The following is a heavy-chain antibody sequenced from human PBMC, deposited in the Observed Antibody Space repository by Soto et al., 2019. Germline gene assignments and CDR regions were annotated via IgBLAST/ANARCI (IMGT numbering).Heavy chain of an antibody. D-gene: IGHD3-9*01. J-gene: IGHJ4*02. V-gene: IGHV4-38-2*02. CDR3: ARVTYDTLDY. CDR1: AYTISSGYH. CDR2: IYHSGST. Sequence: SETLSLTCSVSAYTISSGYHWAWIRQPPGKGLEWIATIYHSGSTYYTPSLKSRVTISVDTSNNQFSLELSSVTAADTAVYYCARVTYDTLDYWGQGTLVPVSS.